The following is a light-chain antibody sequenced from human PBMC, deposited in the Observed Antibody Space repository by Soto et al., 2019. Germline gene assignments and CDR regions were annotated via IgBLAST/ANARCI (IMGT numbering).Light chain of an antibody. CDR3: AAWDDSLNVVV. CDR1: TSNIGTNT. Sequence: QSVLTQPPSASGTPGQTITISCSGSTSNIGTNTVDWFQHLPGSAPKLLIYTNDQRPSGVPDRFSGSRSGTSASLAISGLQSEDEADYYCAAWDDSLNVVVFGGGTKLTVL. CDR2: TND. J-gene: IGLJ2*01. V-gene: IGLV1-44*01.